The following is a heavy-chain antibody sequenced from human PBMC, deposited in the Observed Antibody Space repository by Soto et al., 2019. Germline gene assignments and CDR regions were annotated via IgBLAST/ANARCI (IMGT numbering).Heavy chain of an antibody. J-gene: IGHJ4*02. CDR3: ARTTAVPNTLRSRYFFDY. CDR2: VYYSGTT. D-gene: IGHD4-17*01. Sequence: SETLSLTCYVSGGSVSNKTYYWSWLRQPTGKRLEWIGYVYYSGTTNYNPSLKSRVTISVDLSKNQFSLRLSSVTTADTALYDCARTTAVPNTLRSRYFFDYWGQGTLVTVSS. V-gene: IGHV4-61*01. CDR1: GGSVSNKTYY.